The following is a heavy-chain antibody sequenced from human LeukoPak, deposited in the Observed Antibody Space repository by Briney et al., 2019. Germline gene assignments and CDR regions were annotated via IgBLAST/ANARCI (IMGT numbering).Heavy chain of an antibody. V-gene: IGHV3-23*01. CDR1: GFTFSTYA. CDR3: ARDNEGATEGGDAFDI. D-gene: IGHD1-26*01. Sequence: GGSLRLSCAASGFTFSTYAMTWVRQAPGKGLEWVSLISGTGGSTYYADSVKGRFTISRDNSKNTLYLQMNSLRAEDTAVYYCARDNEGATEGGDAFDIWGQGTMVTVSS. CDR2: ISGTGGST. J-gene: IGHJ3*02.